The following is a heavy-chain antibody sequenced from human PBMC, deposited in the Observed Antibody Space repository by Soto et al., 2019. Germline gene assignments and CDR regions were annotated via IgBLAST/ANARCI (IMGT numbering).Heavy chain of an antibody. CDR2: IIPMFHTP. J-gene: IGHJ2*01. Sequence: QAQVVQSGPEVKKPGSAVKVSCKTSGGSFSSYAITWVRQAPGQGLEWMGGIIPMFHTPNYSQKFQDRVTITADKSTNTAYMELRILRSDDSGLYFCAIDSTPRGFVWYFDLWGRGTLLTVSS. D-gene: IGHD3-9*01. CDR1: GGSFSSYA. V-gene: IGHV1-69*06. CDR3: AIDSTPRGFVWYFDL.